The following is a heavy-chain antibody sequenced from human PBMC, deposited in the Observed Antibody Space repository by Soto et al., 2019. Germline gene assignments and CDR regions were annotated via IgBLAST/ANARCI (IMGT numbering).Heavy chain of an antibody. CDR2: INSDGSST. CDR1: GFTFISYW. J-gene: IGHJ6*02. CDR3: ARVGIAAAGRAYYYGMDV. V-gene: IGHV3-74*01. D-gene: IGHD6-13*01. Sequence: GGSLRLSCAASGFTFISYWMHWVRQAPGKGLVWVSRINSDGSSTSYADSVKGRFTISRDNAKNTLYLQMNSLRAEDTAVYYCARVGIAAAGRAYYYGMDVWGQGTTVTVSS.